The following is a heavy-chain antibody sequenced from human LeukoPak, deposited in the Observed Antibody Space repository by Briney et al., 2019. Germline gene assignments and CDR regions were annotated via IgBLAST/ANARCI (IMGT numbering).Heavy chain of an antibody. J-gene: IGHJ4*02. Sequence: PGGSLRLSCAASGFTFSSYGMHWVRQAPGKGLEWVAFIRYDGSNKYYADSVKGRFTISRDNSKNTLYLQMNSLRAEDTAVYYCAKDAPKYYDILTGYPDYWGQGTLVTVSS. CDR1: GFTFSSYG. CDR3: AKDAPKYYDILTGYPDY. D-gene: IGHD3-9*01. CDR2: IRYDGSNK. V-gene: IGHV3-30*02.